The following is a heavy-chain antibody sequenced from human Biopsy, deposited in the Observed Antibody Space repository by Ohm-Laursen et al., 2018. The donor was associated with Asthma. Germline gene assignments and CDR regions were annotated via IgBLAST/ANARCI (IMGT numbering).Heavy chain of an antibody. CDR2: IIPIFETA. CDR3: ARDVSYGSGGSGA. Sequence: SVKVSCKASGGTFSSYEINWVRQAPGQGLEWMGGIIPIFETAHYAQKFRGRITINADESTSTIYMVLSSLRSEDTAVYYCARDVSYGSGGSGAWGQGTMVTVSS. D-gene: IGHD3-10*01. V-gene: IGHV1-69*13. J-gene: IGHJ5*02. CDR1: GGTFSSYE.